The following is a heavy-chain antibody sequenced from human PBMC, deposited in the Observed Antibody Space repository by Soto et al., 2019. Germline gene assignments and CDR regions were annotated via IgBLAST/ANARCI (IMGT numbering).Heavy chain of an antibody. CDR2: ISPYNGDT. J-gene: IGHJ6*01. D-gene: IGHD6-6*01. CDR3: ARIRASLNGMDV. Sequence: QVQLVQSRAEVKKPGASVKVSCQASGYTFTRNGINWVRQAPGQGLEWMGWISPYNGDTYCAQKFQGRVTMTTDTSMSTAYMELRSLRYDDTAVYYCARIRASLNGMDVWGQGTTVTVSS. CDR1: GYTFTRNG. V-gene: IGHV1-18*01.